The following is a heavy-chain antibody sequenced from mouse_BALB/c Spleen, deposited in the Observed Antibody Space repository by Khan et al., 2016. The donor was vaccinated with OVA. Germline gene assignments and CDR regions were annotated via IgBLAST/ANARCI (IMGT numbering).Heavy chain of an antibody. Sequence: QVQLKESGAELMKPGASVKISCKATGYTFSSYWIEWVKQRPGHGLEWIGEILPGSGRNNYNEKFKGKATFTADTSSNTAYMQLSSLTSEDSAVYYCARGNYYGSSSWFGYWGQGTLVTVS. CDR3: ARGNYYGSSSWFGY. J-gene: IGHJ3*01. CDR2: ILPGSGRN. CDR1: GYTFSSYW. V-gene: IGHV1-9*01. D-gene: IGHD1-1*01.